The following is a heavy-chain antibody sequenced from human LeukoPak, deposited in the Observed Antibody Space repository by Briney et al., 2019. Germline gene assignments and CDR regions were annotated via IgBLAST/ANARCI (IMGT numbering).Heavy chain of an antibody. Sequence: GGSLRLSCAASGFTFSHYGLHWVRQTPGKGLEWVAVIWSDGGNKYYADSVKGRFTISRDDSKKTLYLQMSSLRGEDTAVYYCAKDAQRGFDYSNSLEYWGQGTLVTVSS. CDR3: AKDAQRGFDYSNSLEY. CDR1: GFTFSHYG. V-gene: IGHV3-33*06. J-gene: IGHJ4*02. D-gene: IGHD4-11*01. CDR2: IWSDGGNK.